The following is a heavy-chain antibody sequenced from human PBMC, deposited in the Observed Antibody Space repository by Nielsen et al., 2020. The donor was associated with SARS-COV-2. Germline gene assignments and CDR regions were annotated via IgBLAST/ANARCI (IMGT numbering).Heavy chain of an antibody. J-gene: IGHJ4*02. V-gene: IGHV3-15*01. CDR2: IKANANGGTS. Sequence: VRQAPGKGLEWVGRIKANANGGTSDYAAPVKGRFIISRDDSRNTVFLEMSSLKSEDTAVYFCTTMHRGSYYDYWGQGTLVTVSS. D-gene: IGHD1-26*01. CDR3: TTMHRGSYYDY.